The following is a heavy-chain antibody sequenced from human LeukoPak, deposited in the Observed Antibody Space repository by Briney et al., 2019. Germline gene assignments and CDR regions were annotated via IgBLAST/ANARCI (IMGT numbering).Heavy chain of an antibody. D-gene: IGHD2-15*01. J-gene: IGHJ6*03. Sequence: TGGSLRLSCAASGFTFSSYSMNWVRQAPGKGLEWVSSISSSSSYIYYADSVKGRFTISRDNAKNSLYLQMNSLRAEDTAVYYCARRDGYCSGGSSDRCIYYYYYMDVWGKGTTVTVSS. CDR3: ARRDGYCSGGSSDRCIYYYYYMDV. CDR2: ISSSSSYI. CDR1: GFTFSSYS. V-gene: IGHV3-21*01.